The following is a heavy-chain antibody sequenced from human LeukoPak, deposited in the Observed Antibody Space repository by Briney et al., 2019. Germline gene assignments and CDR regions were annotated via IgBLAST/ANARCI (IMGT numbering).Heavy chain of an antibody. J-gene: IGHJ4*02. Sequence: SETLSLTCTVSGGSISSYYWSWIRQPPGKGLEWIGYIYYSGSTNYNPSLKSRVTISVDTSKNQFSLKLSSVTAADTAVYYCARDLLTIFGVVPLGYWGQGTLVTVSS. CDR1: GGSISSYY. V-gene: IGHV4-59*12. D-gene: IGHD3-3*01. CDR2: IYYSGST. CDR3: ARDLLTIFGVVPLGY.